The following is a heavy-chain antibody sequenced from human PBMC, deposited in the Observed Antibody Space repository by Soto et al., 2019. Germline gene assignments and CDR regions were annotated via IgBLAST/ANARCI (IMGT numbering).Heavy chain of an antibody. CDR1: GFTFSSYG. CDR2: IWYDGSNK. CDR3: ARETVTTIIYGMDV. J-gene: IGHJ6*02. V-gene: IGHV3-33*01. Sequence: QVQLVESGGGVVQPGRSLRLSCAASGFTFSSYGMHWVRQAPGKGLEWVAVIWYDGSNKYYADSVKGRFTISRDNSKNTLYLQMNSLRAEDTAVYYCARETVTTIIYGMDVWGQGTTVTVSS. D-gene: IGHD4-17*01.